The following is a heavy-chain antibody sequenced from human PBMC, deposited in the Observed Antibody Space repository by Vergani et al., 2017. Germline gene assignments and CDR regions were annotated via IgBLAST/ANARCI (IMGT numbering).Heavy chain of an antibody. CDR2: IYYSGST. J-gene: IGHJ4*02. Sequence: QVQLQESGPGLVKPSQTLSLTCTVSGGSISSGGYYWSWIRQPPGKGLEWIGYIYYSGSTNYNPSLKSRVTISVDTSKNQFSLKLSSVTAADTAVYYCARGELWSHFDYWGQGTLVTVSS. CDR3: ARGELWSHFDY. CDR1: GGSISSGGYY. D-gene: IGHD3-3*01. V-gene: IGHV4-61*08.